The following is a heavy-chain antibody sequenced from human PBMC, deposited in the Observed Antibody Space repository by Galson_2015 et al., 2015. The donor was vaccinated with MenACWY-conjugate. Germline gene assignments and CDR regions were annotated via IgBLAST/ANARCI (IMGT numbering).Heavy chain of an antibody. V-gene: IGHV3-7*03. Sequence: SLRLSCAVSGFTCSRYWMHWVRQAPGKGLEWVADIKPDGSEKYYADSVKGRFTISRDNVKNSLYLQMNSLRAEDTAVYYCASEDYYYDSSSRRKLSMDYWGQGTLVTVSS. J-gene: IGHJ4*02. CDR3: ASEDYYYDSSSRRKLSMDY. D-gene: IGHD3-22*01. CDR2: IKPDGSEK. CDR1: GFTCSRYW.